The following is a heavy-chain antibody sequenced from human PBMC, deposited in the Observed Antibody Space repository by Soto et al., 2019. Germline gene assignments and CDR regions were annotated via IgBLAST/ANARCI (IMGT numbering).Heavy chain of an antibody. Sequence: QLQLQESGPGLVKPSETLSLTCTVSGGSIGSSRYYWGWIRQPPGKGLEWIGSIYYSGSTYYNPSLKSRVTISVDTSKNQFSLKLSSVTAADTAVYYCARITFGLIAVAGTESYWGQGTLVTVSS. CDR2: IYYSGST. D-gene: IGHD6-19*01. J-gene: IGHJ4*02. CDR3: ARITFGLIAVAGTESY. CDR1: GGSIGSSRYY. V-gene: IGHV4-39*01.